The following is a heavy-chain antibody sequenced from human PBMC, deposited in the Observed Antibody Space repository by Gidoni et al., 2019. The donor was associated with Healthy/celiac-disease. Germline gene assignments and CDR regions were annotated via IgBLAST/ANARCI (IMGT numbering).Heavy chain of an antibody. D-gene: IGHD4-4*01. CDR3: ARGGMTTAEHFDY. CDR2: IYYSGST. CDR1: GGSIRSGDYY. Sequence: QVQLQESGPGLVKPSQTLSLTCTISGGSIRSGDYYWSWIRQPPGKGLEWFVYIYYSGSTYYNPSLKSRVTISVDTSKNQFSLKLSSVTAADTAVYYCARGGMTTAEHFDYWGQGTLVTVSS. J-gene: IGHJ4*02. V-gene: IGHV4-30-4*01.